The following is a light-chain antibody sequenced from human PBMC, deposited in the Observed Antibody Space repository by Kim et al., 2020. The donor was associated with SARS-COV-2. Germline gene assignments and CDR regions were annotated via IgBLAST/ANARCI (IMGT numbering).Light chain of an antibody. CDR1: QSVSSSY. J-gene: IGKJ2*01. Sequence: PGERVTLSCRASQSVSSSYLTWYQQKPGQAPRLLIYGASTRATSIPARFSGSGSGTDFTLTISSLQPEDFAVYYCQQDYNLPGYTFGQGTKLEI. CDR3: QQDYNLPGYT. V-gene: IGKV3D-7*01. CDR2: GAS.